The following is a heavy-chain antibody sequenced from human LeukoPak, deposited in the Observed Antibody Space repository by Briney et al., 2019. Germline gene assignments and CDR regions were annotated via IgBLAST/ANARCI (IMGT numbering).Heavy chain of an antibody. Sequence: GGSLRLSCAASGFTFSGAAMHWVRQASGKGLEWVGRIRSKTNNYATAYAASVKGRFTISRDDSKNTAYLQMNSLKTEDTAVYYCASHDYGGAFDIWGQGTLVIVSS. J-gene: IGHJ3*02. CDR2: IRSKTNNYAT. D-gene: IGHD4-17*01. CDR1: GFTFSGAA. CDR3: ASHDYGGAFDI. V-gene: IGHV3-73*01.